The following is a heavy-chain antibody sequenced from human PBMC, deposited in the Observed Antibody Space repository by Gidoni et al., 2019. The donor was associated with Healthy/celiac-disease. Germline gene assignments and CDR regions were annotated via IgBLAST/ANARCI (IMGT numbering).Heavy chain of an antibody. CDR1: GFTVSSNY. J-gene: IGHJ6*02. D-gene: IGHD2-15*01. Sequence: EVQLVESGGGLVQPGGSLRLSWAASGFTVSSNYSSWVRQAPGKGLEWVSVIYSGGSTYYADSVKGRFTISRDNSKNTLYLQMNSLRAEDTAVYYCAREDDYYGMDVWGQGTTVTVSS. CDR2: IYSGGST. V-gene: IGHV3-66*02. CDR3: AREDDYYGMDV.